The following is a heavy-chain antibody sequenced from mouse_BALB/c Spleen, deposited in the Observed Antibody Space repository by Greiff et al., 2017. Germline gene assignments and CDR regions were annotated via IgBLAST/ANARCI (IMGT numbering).Heavy chain of an antibody. V-gene: IGHV14-3*02. Sequence: EVQLQASGAELVKPGASVKLSCTASGFNIKDTYLHLVKQRPVQGLEWIGRIDPAIGNTKYDPQFQDKATIPADTSPNSAYLQLSSLTSGDTAVYYGPDDWDVHYFDYWRQCTTPTISA. CDR3: PDDWDVHYFDY. CDR2: IDPAIGNT. CDR1: GFNIKDTY. J-gene: IGHJ2*01. D-gene: IGHD4-1*01.